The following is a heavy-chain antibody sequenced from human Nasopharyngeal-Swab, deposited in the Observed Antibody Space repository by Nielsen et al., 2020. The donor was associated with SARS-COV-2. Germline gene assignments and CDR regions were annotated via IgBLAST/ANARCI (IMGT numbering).Heavy chain of an antibody. V-gene: IGHV1-24*01. CDR3: RVVPAAMWYYYYGMDV. CDR2: FDTENGET. Sequence: ASVKVSCKVSGYTLTELSMHWVRQDPGKGLEGMGGFDTENGETIYAQKFQGRVTMTEDTSTDTAYLELSSLRSEDTAVYYCRVVPAAMWYYYYGMDVWGQGTTVTVSS. D-gene: IGHD2-2*01. CDR1: GYTLTELS. J-gene: IGHJ6*02.